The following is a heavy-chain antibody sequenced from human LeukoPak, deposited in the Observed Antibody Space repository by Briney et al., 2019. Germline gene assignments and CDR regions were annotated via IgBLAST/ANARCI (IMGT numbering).Heavy chain of an antibody. CDR3: ASVPTRGSYFDY. D-gene: IGHD3-16*01. CDR1: GFTSISYW. CDR2: INSDGSST. Sequence: GGSLRLSCAASGFTSISYWMHGGRQAPGKGLEGVARINSDGSSTSYEDSVKGRFTISRDNAKNTLYLQMNSLRAEDTAVYYCASVPTRGSYFDYWGQGTLVTVSS. V-gene: IGHV3-74*01. J-gene: IGHJ4*02.